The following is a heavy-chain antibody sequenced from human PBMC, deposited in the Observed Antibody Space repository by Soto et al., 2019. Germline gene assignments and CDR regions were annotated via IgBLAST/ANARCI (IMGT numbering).Heavy chain of an antibody. J-gene: IGHJ5*02. D-gene: IGHD2-15*01. V-gene: IGHV4-59*08. CDR2: IYYSGST. CDR3: ARLIPVYCSGGSCYPRFGLEEFDP. Sequence: SSETLSLTCTVSGGSISCYYWSWIRQPPGKGLEWIGYIYYSGSTNYNPSLKSRVTISVDTSKNQFSLKLSSVTAADTAVYYCARLIPVYCSGGSCYPRFGLEEFDPWGQGTLVTVSS. CDR1: GGSISCYY.